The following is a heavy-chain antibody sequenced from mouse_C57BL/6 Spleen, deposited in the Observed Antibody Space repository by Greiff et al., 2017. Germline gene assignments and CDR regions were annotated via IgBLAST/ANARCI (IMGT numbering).Heavy chain of an antibody. CDR3: ARIEARGSNYRYFDG. V-gene: IGHV1-7*01. CDR1: GYTFTSYW. CDR2: LNPSRGYT. Sequence: VQLQQSGAELAKPGASVKLSCKASGYTFTSYWMHWVKQRPGQGLEWIGYLNPSRGYTKYNQKFKDTATLTADKSSSTAYMQLSSLTYEDAAVYDWARIEARGSNYRYFDGWGTGTTGTVSA. J-gene: IGHJ1*03. D-gene: IGHD2-5*01.